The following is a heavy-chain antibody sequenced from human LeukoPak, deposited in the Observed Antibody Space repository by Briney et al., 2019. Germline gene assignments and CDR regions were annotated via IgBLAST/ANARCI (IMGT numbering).Heavy chain of an antibody. CDR2: ISGSGGST. CDR1: GFTFSSYA. J-gene: IGHJ4*02. V-gene: IGHV3-23*01. Sequence: GGSLRLSCAASGFTFSSYAMSWVRQAPGKGLEWVSAISGSGGSTYYADSVKGRFTISRDHSKNTLHLQMNSLRAEDTAVYYCAKVFGRVGTFDYWGQGTLVTVSS. CDR3: AKVFGRVGTFDY. D-gene: IGHD3-3*01.